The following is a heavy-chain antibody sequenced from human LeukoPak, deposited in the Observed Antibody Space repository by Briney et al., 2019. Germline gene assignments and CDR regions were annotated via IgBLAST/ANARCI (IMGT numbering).Heavy chain of an antibody. CDR3: ARDMGRLIAAAGGYNYYYYCGIDV. CDR1: GFTFRIYA. D-gene: IGHD6-13*01. Sequence: SGGSLRLSCAASGFTFRIYAMHWVRQAPGKGLEWVADISYAGSNKYYADSVKGRFTISRDNSKNTLYLQMNTLRGKDTAVYYCARDMGRLIAAAGGYNYYYYCGIDVWGEETTVTVPS. V-gene: IGHV3-30-3*01. CDR2: ISYAGSNK. J-gene: IGHJ6*04.